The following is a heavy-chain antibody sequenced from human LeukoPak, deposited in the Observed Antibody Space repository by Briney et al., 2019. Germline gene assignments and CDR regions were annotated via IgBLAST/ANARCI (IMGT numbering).Heavy chain of an antibody. Sequence: PGGSLRLSCEASEFTFRTYAMHWVRQAPGKGLKWVALIAYDGSSKYYADSVRGRFSISRDNSKNTLYLEMNSLRRDDTAVYFCARVHTERASLPPFDHWGQGSLVTVSS. V-gene: IGHV3-30*04. D-gene: IGHD1-26*01. CDR1: EFTFRTYA. CDR2: IAYDGSSK. CDR3: ARVHTERASLPPFDH. J-gene: IGHJ4*02.